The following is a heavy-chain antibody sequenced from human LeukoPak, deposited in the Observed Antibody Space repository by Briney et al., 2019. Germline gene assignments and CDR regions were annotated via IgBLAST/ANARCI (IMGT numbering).Heavy chain of an antibody. Sequence: ASVKVSCKVSGYTLTELSMHWVRQAPGKGLGWMGGFDPEDGETIYAQKFQGRVTMTEDTSTDTAYMELSSLRSEDTAVYYCATSSSGWSDFDYWGQGTLVTVSS. CDR3: ATSSSGWSDFDY. CDR2: FDPEDGET. D-gene: IGHD6-19*01. J-gene: IGHJ4*02. CDR1: GYTLTELS. V-gene: IGHV1-24*01.